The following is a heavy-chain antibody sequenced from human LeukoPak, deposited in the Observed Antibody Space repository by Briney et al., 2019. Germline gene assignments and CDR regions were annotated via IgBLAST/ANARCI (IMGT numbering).Heavy chain of an antibody. J-gene: IGHJ4*02. V-gene: IGHV3-30-3*01. CDR2: TSFDGSNK. D-gene: IGHD3-22*01. CDR3: ARDRLYYYDSSGYFASTFDY. CDR1: GFTFSSFA. Sequence: PGGSLRLSCAASGFTFSSFAMHWVRQAPGKGLVWVVVTSFDGSNKYSAGSVTGRFTISRDNSKNTLYLQMHSLRAEDTAVYYCARDRLYYYDSSGYFASTFDYWGQGALVTVSS.